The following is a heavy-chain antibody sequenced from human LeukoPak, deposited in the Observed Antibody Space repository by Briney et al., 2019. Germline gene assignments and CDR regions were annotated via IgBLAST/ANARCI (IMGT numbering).Heavy chain of an antibody. CDR3: ARDVAMIVVASQGTFDY. J-gene: IGHJ4*02. D-gene: IGHD3-22*01. CDR1: GGTFNSYA. Sequence: GASVKVSCKASGGTFNSYAISWVRQAPGQGLEWMGWISAYNGNANYAQKLQGRVTMTTDTSTSTAYMELRSLRSDDTAVYYCARDVAMIVVASQGTFDYWGQGTLVTVSS. V-gene: IGHV1-18*01. CDR2: ISAYNGNA.